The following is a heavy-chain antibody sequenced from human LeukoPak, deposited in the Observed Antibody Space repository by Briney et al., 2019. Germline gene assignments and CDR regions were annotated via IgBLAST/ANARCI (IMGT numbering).Heavy chain of an antibody. V-gene: IGHV4-59*12. CDR2: IYYSGST. J-gene: IGHJ3*02. Sequence: SETLSLTCTVSGGSISSYYWSWIRQPPGKGLEWIGYIYYSGSTNYNPSLKSRVTISVDTSKNQFSLELSSVTAADTAVYYRAREYYDKDAFDIWGQGTMATVSS. CDR3: AREYYDKDAFDI. CDR1: GGSISSYY. D-gene: IGHD3-22*01.